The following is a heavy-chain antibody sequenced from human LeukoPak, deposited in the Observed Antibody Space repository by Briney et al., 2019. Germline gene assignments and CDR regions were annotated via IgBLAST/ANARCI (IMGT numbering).Heavy chain of an antibody. CDR1: GYTFTSYY. CDR3: ARVYQGSSSTENEDY. V-gene: IGHV1-46*01. Sequence: ASVKVSCKASGYTFTSYYMHWVRQAPGQGLEWMGIINPSGGSTSYAQKFQGRVTMTRDTSTSTVYMELSSLRSEDTAVYCCARVYQGSSSTENEDYWGQGTLVTVSS. CDR2: INPSGGST. D-gene: IGHD6-6*01. J-gene: IGHJ4*02.